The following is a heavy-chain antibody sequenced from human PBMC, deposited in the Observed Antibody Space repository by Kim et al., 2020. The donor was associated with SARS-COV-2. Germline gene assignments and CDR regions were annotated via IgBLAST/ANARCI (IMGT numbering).Heavy chain of an antibody. J-gene: IGHJ4*02. D-gene: IGHD3-10*01. V-gene: IGHV1-3*01. CDR2: INAGNGNT. CDR3: AREFTMVRGVISYYFDY. CDR1: GYTFTSYA. Sequence: ASVKVSCKASGYTFTSYAMHWVRQAPGQRLEWMGWINAGNGNTKYSQKFQGRVTITRDTSASTAYMELSSLRSEDTAVYYCAREFTMVRGVISYYFDYWGQGPLVTVSS.